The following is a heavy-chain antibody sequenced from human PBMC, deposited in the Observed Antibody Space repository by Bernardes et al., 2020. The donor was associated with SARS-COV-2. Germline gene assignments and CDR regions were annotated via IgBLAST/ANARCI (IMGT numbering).Heavy chain of an antibody. CDR1: GGSISSSSYY. CDR3: ARRYNSGWGAHWFDP. V-gene: IGHV4-39*01. Sequence: SETLSLTCPVSGGSISSSSYYWGWIRQPPGKGLEWIGSIYYSGSTYYNPSLKSRVTISVDTSKNQFSLKLSSVTAADTAVYYCARRYNSGWGAHWFDPWGQGTLVTVSS. CDR2: IYYSGST. D-gene: IGHD6-19*01. J-gene: IGHJ5*02.